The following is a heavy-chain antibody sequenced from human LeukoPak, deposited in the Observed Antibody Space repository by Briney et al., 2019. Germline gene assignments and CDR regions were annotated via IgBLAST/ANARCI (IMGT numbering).Heavy chain of an antibody. CDR3: ARAYYDFWSGYYSHYYGMDV. CDR2: IKQDGSEK. V-gene: IGHV3-7*01. J-gene: IGHJ6*02. Sequence: GGSLRLSCAASGFTFSSYWMSWVRQAPGKGLEWVANIKQDGSEKYYVDSVKGRFTISRDNAKNSLYLQMNSLRAEDTAVYYCARAYYDFWSGYYSHYYGMDVWGQGTTVTVSS. D-gene: IGHD3-3*01. CDR1: GFTFSSYW.